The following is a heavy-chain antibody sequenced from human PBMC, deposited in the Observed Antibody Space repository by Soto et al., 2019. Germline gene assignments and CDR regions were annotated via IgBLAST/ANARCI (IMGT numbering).Heavy chain of an antibody. J-gene: IGHJ4*02. Sequence: QVQLVESGGGVVQPGRSLRLSCAASGFTFSSYGMHWVRQAPGKGLQWVAVTWYDESNKYYEDSVKGRFTVSRDNSKNTLYLQINSLRAEDTAVYYCARDTSPRGTNCCYHFDHWGQGTLVTVSS. CDR1: GFTFSSYG. CDR2: TWYDESNK. D-gene: IGHD2-2*01. V-gene: IGHV3-33*01. CDR3: ARDTSPRGTNCCYHFDH.